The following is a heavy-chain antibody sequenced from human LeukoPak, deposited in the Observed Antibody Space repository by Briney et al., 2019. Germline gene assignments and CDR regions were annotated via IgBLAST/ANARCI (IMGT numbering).Heavy chain of an antibody. J-gene: IGHJ4*02. CDR1: GGSISSSSYY. D-gene: IGHD2-2*01. CDR2: IYYSGST. V-gene: IGHV4-39*01. CDR3: ARHEDIVVVPAANPTPYHFDY. Sequence: PSETLSLTCTVSGGSISSSSYYWGWIRQPPGKGLEWIGSIYYSGSTYYNPSLKSRVTISVDTSKNQFSLKLSSVTAADTAVYYCARHEDIVVVPAANPTPYHFDYWGQGTLVTVSS.